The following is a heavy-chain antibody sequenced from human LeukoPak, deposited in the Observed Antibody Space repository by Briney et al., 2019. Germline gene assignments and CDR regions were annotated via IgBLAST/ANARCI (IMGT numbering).Heavy chain of an antibody. V-gene: IGHV4-61*08. D-gene: IGHD1-26*01. J-gene: IGHJ3*02. CDR2: IYYSGST. CDR3: ARDAGSRDAFDI. CDR1: GGSISSGGYY. Sequence: SQTLSLTCTVSGGSISSGGYYWSWIRHPPGKGLEWIGYIYYSGSTNYNPSLKSRVTISVDTSKNQFSLKLSSVTAADTAVYYCARDAGSRDAFDIWGQGTMVTVSS.